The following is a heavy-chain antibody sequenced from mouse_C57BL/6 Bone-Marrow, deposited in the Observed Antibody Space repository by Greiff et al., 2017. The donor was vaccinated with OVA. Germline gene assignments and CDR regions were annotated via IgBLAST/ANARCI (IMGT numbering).Heavy chain of an antibody. D-gene: IGHD3-2*02. CDR2: IRNKANGYTT. CDR3: ARSTQAPYYYAMDY. V-gene: IGHV7-3*01. Sequence: EVKVEESGGGLVQPGGSLSLSCAASGFTFTDYYMSWVRQPPGKALEWLGFIRNKANGYTTEYSASVKGRFTISRDNSQSILYLQMNALRAEDSATYYCARSTQAPYYYAMDYWGQGTSVTVSS. CDR1: GFTFTDYY. J-gene: IGHJ4*01.